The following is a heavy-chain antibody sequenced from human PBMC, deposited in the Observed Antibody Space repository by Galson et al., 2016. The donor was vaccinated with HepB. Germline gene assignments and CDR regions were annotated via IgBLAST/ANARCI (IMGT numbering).Heavy chain of an antibody. CDR3: ATTCGSGVTNWFDP. J-gene: IGHJ5*02. V-gene: IGHV1-3*04. Sequence: SVKVSCKASGYTFSSYAIHWVRQAPGQRLEWMGWINTAKGNTHYSQKFQGRVIITRDTFASTAYMELSSLRSEDTAVYYCATTCGSGVTNWFDPWGQGTLVTVSS. D-gene: IGHD3-10*01. CDR1: GYTFSSYA. CDR2: INTAKGNT.